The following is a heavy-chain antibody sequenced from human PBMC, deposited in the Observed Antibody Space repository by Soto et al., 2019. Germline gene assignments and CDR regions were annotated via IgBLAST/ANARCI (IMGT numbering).Heavy chain of an antibody. CDR3: AHAYGGRSLY. Sequence: QITLKESGPTLVKPTQTLTLTCTFSGFSLSTSRVGVGWIRQPPGKALEWLAVIYWDDAKTYRPSLKSRLTSTKDTSKNQVALTMTNMAPVDTASYYCAHAYGGRSLYWGQGTLVTVSS. J-gene: IGHJ4*02. V-gene: IGHV2-5*02. CDR2: IYWDDAK. D-gene: IGHD1-26*01. CDR1: GFSLSTSRVG.